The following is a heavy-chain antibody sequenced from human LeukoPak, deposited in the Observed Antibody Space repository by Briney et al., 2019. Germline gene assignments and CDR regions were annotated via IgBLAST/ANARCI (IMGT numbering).Heavy chain of an antibody. D-gene: IGHD3-22*01. CDR2: ISTSGST. Sequence: SQTLSLTCTVSGGSISSYYWSWIRQPAGKGLESIGHISTSGSTNYNPSLKSRVTMSVDTSKNQFSLKLSSVTAADTAVYYCASWDYYDSSGYLIDAFDIWGQGTMVTVSS. J-gene: IGHJ3*02. CDR1: GGSISSYY. CDR3: ASWDYYDSSGYLIDAFDI. V-gene: IGHV4-4*07.